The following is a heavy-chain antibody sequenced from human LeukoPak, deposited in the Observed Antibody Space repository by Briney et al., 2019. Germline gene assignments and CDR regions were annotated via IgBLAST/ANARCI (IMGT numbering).Heavy chain of an antibody. J-gene: IGHJ4*02. CDR3: ARGPGISGTTTFDY. D-gene: IGHD1-20*01. V-gene: IGHV3-64*01. CDR1: GFTFSSYA. CDR2: ISSNGGST. Sequence: GGSLRLSCAASGFTFSSYAMHWVRQAPGKGLEYVSAISSNGGSTYYANSVKGRFTISRDNSKNTLYLQMGSLRAEDMAVYYCARGPGISGTTTFDYWGQGTLVTVSS.